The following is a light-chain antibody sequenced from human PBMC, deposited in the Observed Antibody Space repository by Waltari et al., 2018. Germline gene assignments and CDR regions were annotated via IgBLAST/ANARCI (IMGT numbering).Light chain of an antibody. Sequence: QSALTQPPSASGSPGQSVTIPCTGTRSDVGAYNYFSWYQQHPGKAPKLVIYEVTKRPSGVPARFSGSKSGYAASLTVSGLQAEDEADYYCTSYAGSNNWIFGGGTKVTVL. V-gene: IGLV2-8*01. J-gene: IGLJ2*01. CDR3: TSYAGSNNWI. CDR2: EVT. CDR1: RSDVGAYNY.